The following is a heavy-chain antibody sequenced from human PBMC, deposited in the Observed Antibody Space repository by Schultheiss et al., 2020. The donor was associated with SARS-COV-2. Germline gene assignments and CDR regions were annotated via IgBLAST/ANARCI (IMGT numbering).Heavy chain of an antibody. J-gene: IGHJ4*02. CDR2: ISSNGGST. CDR1: GFTFSSYA. CDR3: ARDDSTVNLLFDY. D-gene: IGHD4-17*01. V-gene: IGHV3-64*04. Sequence: GESLKISCAASGFTFSSYAMHWVRQAPGKGLEYVSAISSNGGSTYYADSVKGRFTISRDNSKNTLYLQMNSLRAEDTAVYYCARDDSTVNLLFDYWGQGTLVTVSS.